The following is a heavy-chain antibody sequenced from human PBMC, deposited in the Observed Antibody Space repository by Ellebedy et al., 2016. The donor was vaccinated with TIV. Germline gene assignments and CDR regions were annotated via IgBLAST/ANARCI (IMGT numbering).Heavy chain of an antibody. V-gene: IGHV1-69*13. CDR3: ARDLDPDY. CDR1: GGTFSSYA. Sequence: SVKVSXXASGGTFSSYAFSWVRQAPGQGLEWMGGIIPIFGTANYAQKFQGRVTITADESTSTAYMELSSLRSEDTAVYYCARDLDPDYWGQGTLVTVSS. J-gene: IGHJ4*02. CDR2: IIPIFGTA.